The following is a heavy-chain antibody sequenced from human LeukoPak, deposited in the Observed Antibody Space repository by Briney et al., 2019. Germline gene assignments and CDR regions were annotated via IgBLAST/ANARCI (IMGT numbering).Heavy chain of an antibody. D-gene: IGHD6-13*01. Sequence: GGPLRLSCAASGFTVSSNYMSWVRQAPGKGLDWVSVFYSGGSTYYADSVKGRFTISRDNSKNTLYLQMNSLRAEDTAVYYCAIHSSSWYSPFDYWGQGTLVTVSS. J-gene: IGHJ4*02. CDR3: AIHSSSWYSPFDY. V-gene: IGHV3-66*01. CDR1: GFTVSSNY. CDR2: FYSGGST.